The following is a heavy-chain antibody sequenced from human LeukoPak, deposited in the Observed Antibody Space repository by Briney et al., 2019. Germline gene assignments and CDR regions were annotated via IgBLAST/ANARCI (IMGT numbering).Heavy chain of an antibody. V-gene: IGHV4-34*01. CDR1: GGSFSGYY. J-gene: IGHJ6*02. Sequence: PSETLSLTCAVYGGSFSGYYWSWIRQPPGKGLEWIGEVNHSGSTNYNPSLKSRVTISVDTSKNQFSLKLSSVTAADTAVYYCARENIVVVPAATYYYYCGMDVWGQGTTVTVSS. CDR3: ARENIVVVPAATYYYYCGMDV. D-gene: IGHD2-2*01. CDR2: VNHSGST.